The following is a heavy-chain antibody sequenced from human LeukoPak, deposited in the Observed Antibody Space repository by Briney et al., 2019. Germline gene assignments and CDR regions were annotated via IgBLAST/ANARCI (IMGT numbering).Heavy chain of an antibody. CDR1: GYTFTGYY. V-gene: IGHV1-2*02. CDR2: INPNSGGT. J-gene: IGHJ4*02. Sequence: ASVKVSCKASGYTFTGYYMHWVRQTPGQGLEWMGWINPNSGGTNYAQKFQGRVTMTRDTSISTAYMELSRLRSDDTAVYYCARGSVAVVVVAATPRLDYWGQGTLVTVSS. CDR3: ARGSVAVVVVAATPRLDY. D-gene: IGHD2-15*01.